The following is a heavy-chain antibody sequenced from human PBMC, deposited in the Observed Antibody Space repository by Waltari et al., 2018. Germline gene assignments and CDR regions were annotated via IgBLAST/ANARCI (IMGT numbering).Heavy chain of an antibody. CDR2: IYTSGST. V-gene: IGHV4-61*09. CDR1: GGSISSGSYY. CDR3: ARGPDCGGDCPGDAFDI. J-gene: IGHJ3*02. Sequence: CTVSGGSISSGSYYWSWIRQPAGKGLEWIGYIYTSGSTNYNPSLKSRVTISVDTSKNQFSLKLSSVTAADTAVYYCARGPDCGGDCPGDAFDIWGQGTMVTVSS. D-gene: IGHD2-21*01.